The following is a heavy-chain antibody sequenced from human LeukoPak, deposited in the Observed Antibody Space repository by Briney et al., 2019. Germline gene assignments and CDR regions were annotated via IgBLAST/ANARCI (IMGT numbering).Heavy chain of an antibody. CDR1: GYTFTSYG. Sequence: ASVKVSCKASGYTFTSYGISWVRQAPGQGLEWMGWISAYNGNTNYAQKLQGRVTMTTDTSTSTAYMELRSLRSDDTAVYYCARGPKQQPLYYYYGMDVWGQGTTVTVSS. D-gene: IGHD6-13*01. CDR3: ARGPKQQPLYYYYGMDV. V-gene: IGHV1-18*01. CDR2: ISAYNGNT. J-gene: IGHJ6*02.